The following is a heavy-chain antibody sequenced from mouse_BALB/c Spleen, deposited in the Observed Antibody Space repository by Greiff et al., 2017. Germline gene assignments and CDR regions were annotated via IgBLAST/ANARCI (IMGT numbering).Heavy chain of an antibody. V-gene: IGHV5-17*02. Sequence: EVQRVESGGGLVQPGGSRKLSCAASGFTFSSFGMHWVRQAPEKGLEWVAYISSGSSTIYYADTVKGRFTISRDNPKNTLFLQMTSLRSEDTAMYYCARSNWNYYFDYWGQGTTLTVSS. J-gene: IGHJ2*01. CDR2: ISSGSSTI. D-gene: IGHD4-1*01. CDR1: GFTFSSFG. CDR3: ARSNWNYYFDY.